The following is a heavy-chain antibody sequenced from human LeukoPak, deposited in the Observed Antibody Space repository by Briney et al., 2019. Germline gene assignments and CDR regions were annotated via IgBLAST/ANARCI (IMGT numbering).Heavy chain of an antibody. CDR3: ARSSTKRQQLVFRFYYYYYMDV. V-gene: IGHV3-7*01. CDR1: GFTFSSYW. J-gene: IGHJ6*03. D-gene: IGHD6-13*01. CDR2: IKQDGSEK. Sequence: GGSLRLSCAASGFTFSSYWMSWVRQAPGKGLEWVANIKQDGSEKYYVDSVKGRFTISRDNAKNSLYLQMNSLRAEDTAVYYCARSSTKRQQLVFRFYYYYYMDVWGKGTTVIVSS.